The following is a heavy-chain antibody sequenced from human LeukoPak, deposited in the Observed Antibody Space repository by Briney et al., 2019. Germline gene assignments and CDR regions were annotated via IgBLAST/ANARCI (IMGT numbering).Heavy chain of an antibody. Sequence: WASVKVSCKASGYTFTGYYMHWVRQAPGQGLEWMGSINPNSGGTNYAQKFQGWVTMTRDTSISTAYMELSRLRSDDTAVYYCAIPLGRYYYGSGSFSDAFDIWGRGTMVTVSS. CDR1: GYTFTGYY. CDR2: INPNSGGT. V-gene: IGHV1-2*04. CDR3: AIPLGRYYYGSGSFSDAFDI. D-gene: IGHD3-10*01. J-gene: IGHJ3*02.